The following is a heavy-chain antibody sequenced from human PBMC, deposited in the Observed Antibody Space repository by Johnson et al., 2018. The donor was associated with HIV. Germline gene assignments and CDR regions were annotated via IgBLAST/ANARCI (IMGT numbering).Heavy chain of an antibody. Sequence: QVQLVESGGGVVQPGRSLRLSCAASGFTFSSYAMHWVRQAPGKGLEWVAVISYDGSHKYYADSVKGRFTISRDNSKNTLYLQMNSLGADDTAVYYCARHQVVDDAFDIWGQGTMVTVSS. CDR3: ARHQVVDDAFDI. CDR1: GFTFSSYA. D-gene: IGHD2-15*01. J-gene: IGHJ3*02. V-gene: IGHV3-30*04. CDR2: ISYDGSHK.